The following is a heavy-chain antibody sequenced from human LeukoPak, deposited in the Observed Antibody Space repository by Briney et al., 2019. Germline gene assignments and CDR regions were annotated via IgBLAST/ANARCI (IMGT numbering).Heavy chain of an antibody. Sequence: GASVKVSCKASGGTFSSYAISWVRQAPGQGLEWMGGIIPIFGTANYAQKFQGRVTITADESTSTAYMELSSLRSEDTAVYYCAREERWELPYFDYWGQGTLVTVSS. J-gene: IGHJ4*02. CDR2: IIPIFGTA. D-gene: IGHD1-26*01. V-gene: IGHV1-69*13. CDR3: AREERWELPYFDY. CDR1: GGTFSSYA.